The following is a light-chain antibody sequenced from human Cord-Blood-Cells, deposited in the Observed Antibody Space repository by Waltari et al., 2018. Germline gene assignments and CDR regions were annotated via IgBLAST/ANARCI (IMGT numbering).Light chain of an antibody. CDR2: GAS. V-gene: IGKV3-20*01. Sequence: EIVLPQSPGTLSLSPGKRATLSCRASQSVSSSYLAWYQQKPGQAPRLLIYGASSRATGIPDRFSGSGSGTDFTRTISRLEPEDFAVYYCQQYGSSLLTFGGGTKVEIK. J-gene: IGKJ4*01. CDR3: QQYGSSLLT. CDR1: QSVSSSY.